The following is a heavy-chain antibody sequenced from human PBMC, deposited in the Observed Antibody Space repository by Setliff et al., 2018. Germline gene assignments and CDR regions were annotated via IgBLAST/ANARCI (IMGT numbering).Heavy chain of an antibody. Sequence: SETLSLTCAVSGVSVNSLTWWSWVRQSPGKGLEWIGHIYHDGNTKSYPSVHFNQSLKSRVTMSVDKSKNHFSLELTSVTAADTAVYYCARGKIFYVGDSHYFDIWGQGALVTVSS. D-gene: IGHD4-17*01. CDR3: ARGKIFYVGDSHYFDI. CDR2: IYHDGNT. J-gene: IGHJ4*02. V-gene: IGHV4-4*02. CDR1: GVSVNSLTW.